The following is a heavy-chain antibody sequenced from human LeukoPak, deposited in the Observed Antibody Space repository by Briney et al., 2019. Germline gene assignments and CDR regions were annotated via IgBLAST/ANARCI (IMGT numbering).Heavy chain of an antibody. D-gene: IGHD1-26*01. CDR1: GGAFSSYA. V-gene: IGHV1-69*13. Sequence: SVKVSCKASGGAFSSYAISWVRQAPGQGLEWMGGIIPIFGTANYAQKFQGRVTITADESTSTAYMELSSLRSEDTAVYYCARSVGATPYYFDYWGQGTLVTVSS. J-gene: IGHJ4*02. CDR2: IIPIFGTA. CDR3: ARSVGATPYYFDY.